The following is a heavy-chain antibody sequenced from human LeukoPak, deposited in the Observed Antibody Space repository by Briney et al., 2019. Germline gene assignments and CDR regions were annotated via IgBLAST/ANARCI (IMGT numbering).Heavy chain of an antibody. Sequence: QPGGSLRLSCAASGFTFDDYAMHWVRQAPGKGLERVSGISWNSGSIGYADSVKGRFTISRDNAKNSLYLQMNSLRAEDTALYYCAKGYSGWYVFDYWGQGTLVTVSS. CDR1: GFTFDDYA. CDR2: ISWNSGSI. CDR3: AKGYSGWYVFDY. J-gene: IGHJ4*02. V-gene: IGHV3-9*01. D-gene: IGHD6-19*01.